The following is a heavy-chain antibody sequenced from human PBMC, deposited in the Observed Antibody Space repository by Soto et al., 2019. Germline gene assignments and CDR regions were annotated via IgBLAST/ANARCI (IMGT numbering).Heavy chain of an antibody. Sequence: GESLKISCKVSGYSFTSYWIGWVRQMPGKGLEWMGIIYPGDSDTRYSPSFQGQVTISADKSISTAYLQWSSLKASDTAMYYCASTSSSGKYCDGMYFCGQGTTVTVSS. CDR2: IYPGDSDT. V-gene: IGHV5-51*01. CDR3: ASTSSSGKYCDGMYF. J-gene: IGHJ6*02. D-gene: IGHD6-13*01. CDR1: GYSFTSYW.